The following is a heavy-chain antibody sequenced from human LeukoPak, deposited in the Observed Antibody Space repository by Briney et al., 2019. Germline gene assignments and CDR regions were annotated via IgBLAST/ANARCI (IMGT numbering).Heavy chain of an antibody. Sequence: SETLSLTCTVSGGSISSSSYYWGWIRQPPGRGLEWIGSIYYSGSTYYNPSLKSRVTISVDTSKNQFSLKLSSVTAADTAVYYCARQSGYCSSTSCYADKVDYWGQGTLVTVSS. CDR2: IYYSGST. J-gene: IGHJ4*02. D-gene: IGHD2-2*01. CDR3: ARQSGYCSSTSCYADKVDY. CDR1: GGSISSSSYY. V-gene: IGHV4-39*01.